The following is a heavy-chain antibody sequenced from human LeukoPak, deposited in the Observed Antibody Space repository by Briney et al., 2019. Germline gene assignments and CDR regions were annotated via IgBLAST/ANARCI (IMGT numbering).Heavy chain of an antibody. CDR2: IYYSGST. CDR1: GGSISSYY. CDR3: ARLSFGQWLGNYYYYYYMDV. D-gene: IGHD6-19*01. Sequence: SETLSLTCTVSGGSISSYYWSWIRQPPGKGLEWIGYIYYSGSTNYNPSLKSRVTISVDTSKNQFSLKLSSVTAADTAVYYCARLSFGQWLGNYYYYYYMDVWGKGTTVTISS. V-gene: IGHV4-59*01. J-gene: IGHJ6*03.